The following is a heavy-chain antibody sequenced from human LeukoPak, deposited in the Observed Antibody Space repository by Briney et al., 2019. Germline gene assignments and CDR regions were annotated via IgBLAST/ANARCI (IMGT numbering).Heavy chain of an antibody. Sequence: ASVKVSCKPSGYSFYDFYIHWVRQAPGQGLEWMVWIYPNSGGRNYAQNFPGRVTMTRDTSTSTAYMVLSSLTSDDTAVYYCARGGCSGGSCYSSWIDPWGQGTQVSVSS. CDR1: GYSFYDFY. V-gene: IGHV1-2*02. D-gene: IGHD2-15*01. CDR2: IYPNSGGR. J-gene: IGHJ5*02. CDR3: ARGGCSGGSCYSSWIDP.